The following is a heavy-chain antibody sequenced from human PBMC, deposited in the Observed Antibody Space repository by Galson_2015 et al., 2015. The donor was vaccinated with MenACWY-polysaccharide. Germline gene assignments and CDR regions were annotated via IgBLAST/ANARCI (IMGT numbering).Heavy chain of an antibody. CDR2: ISWNSDII. D-gene: IGHD6-13*01. CDR3: AKGYSYSKSPVDH. CDR1: GFTFDDYA. Sequence: SLRLSCAASGFTFDDYAMHWVRHAPGKGLEWASGISWNSDIIGYADSVKGRFTISRDSAKNSLYLQMNSLRPEDTALYYCAKGYSYSKSPVDHWGPGTLLTVSS. V-gene: IGHV3-9*01. J-gene: IGHJ4*02.